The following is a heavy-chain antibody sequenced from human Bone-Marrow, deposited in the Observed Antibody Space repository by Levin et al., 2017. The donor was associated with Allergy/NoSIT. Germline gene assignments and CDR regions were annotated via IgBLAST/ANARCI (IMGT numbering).Heavy chain of an antibody. Sequence: HGESLKISCKASGYTFTSYYMHWVRQAPGQGLEWMGIINPSGGSTSYAQKFQGRVTMTRDTSTSTVYMELSSLRSEDTAVYYCAKPGGCISTSCYLVYWGQGTLVTVSS. D-gene: IGHD2-2*01. CDR3: AKPGGCISTSCYLVY. V-gene: IGHV1-46*01. J-gene: IGHJ4*02. CDR2: INPSGGST. CDR1: GYTFTSYY.